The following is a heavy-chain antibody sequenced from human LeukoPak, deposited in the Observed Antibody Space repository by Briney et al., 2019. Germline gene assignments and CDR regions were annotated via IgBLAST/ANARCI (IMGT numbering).Heavy chain of an antibody. Sequence: AGGSLRLSCAASGFTFDDYAMHWVRQAPGKGLEWVSGISWNSGSIGYADSVKGRFTISRDNSKNTLDLQMNSLRAEDTAVYYCSRSVGATMRKNLYFDYWGQGTLVTVSS. V-gene: IGHV3-9*01. D-gene: IGHD1-26*01. CDR1: GFTFDDYA. J-gene: IGHJ4*02. CDR2: ISWNSGSI. CDR3: SRSVGATMRKNLYFDY.